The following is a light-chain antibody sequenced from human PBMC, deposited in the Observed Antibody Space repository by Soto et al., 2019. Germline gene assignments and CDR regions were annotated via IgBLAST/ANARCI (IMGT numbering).Light chain of an antibody. Sequence: DIQMTQSPSTLSASVGDRVTITCRASQSISTWLAWYQQKTGKAPKLLIYDASRLGSGVPSRFRGSGSGTDFALTISSLQPDDYATYYCQQYNAYSTCGQGTKLESK. CDR3: QQYNAYST. CDR1: QSISTW. CDR2: DAS. V-gene: IGKV1-5*01. J-gene: IGKJ2*01.